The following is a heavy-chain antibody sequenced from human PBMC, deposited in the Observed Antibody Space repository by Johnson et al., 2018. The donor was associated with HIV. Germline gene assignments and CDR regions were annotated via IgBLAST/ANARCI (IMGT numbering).Heavy chain of an antibody. D-gene: IGHD1-26*01. CDR2: IKQDGSEK. CDR3: ARGSYDGDAFDI. Sequence: VQLVESGGGLVKPGRSLRLSCAASGFTFSSYVMNWVRQAPGKGLEWVANIKQDGSEKYYVDSVKGRFTISRDNAKNSLYLQMNSLRAGDTALYYCARGSYDGDAFDIWGQGTMVTVSS. V-gene: IGHV3-7*01. CDR1: GFTFSSYV. J-gene: IGHJ3*02.